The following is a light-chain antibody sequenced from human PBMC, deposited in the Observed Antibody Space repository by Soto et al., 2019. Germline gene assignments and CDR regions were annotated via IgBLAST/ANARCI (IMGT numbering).Light chain of an antibody. CDR1: SSDIGGYNY. V-gene: IGLV2-14*01. CDR3: SSYTSRTTFVI. J-gene: IGLJ2*01. CDR2: EVS. Sequence: QSVLSQPASVSGSPGQSITISCTGTSSDIGGYNYVSWYQHHPGKAPKLMIYEVSNRPSGVSNRFSGSKSGITASLTISGLQAEDEADYHCSSYTSRTTFVIFGGGTKLSVL.